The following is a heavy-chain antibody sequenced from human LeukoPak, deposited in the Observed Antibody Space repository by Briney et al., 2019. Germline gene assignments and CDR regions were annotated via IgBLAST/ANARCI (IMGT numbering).Heavy chain of an antibody. V-gene: IGHV1-69*13. Sequence: ASVKVSCKASGGTFSSYAISWVRQALGQGLEWMGGIIPIFGTANYAQKFQGRVTITADESTSTAYMELSSLRSEDTAVYYCARGDSGGYRIDYWGQGTLVTVSS. CDR1: GGTFSSYA. CDR3: ARGDSGGYRIDY. CDR2: IIPIFGTA. D-gene: IGHD1-26*01. J-gene: IGHJ4*02.